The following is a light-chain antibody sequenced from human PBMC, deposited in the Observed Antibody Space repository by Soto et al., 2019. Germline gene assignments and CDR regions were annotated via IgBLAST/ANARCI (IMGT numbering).Light chain of an antibody. CDR2: AAS. V-gene: IGKV1-39*01. Sequence: DLQMTQSPSSLSASVGDRVTIACRASQSINNYLNWYQQKPGKAPILLIYAASSLQSGVPSRFSGDGSGTDFTLTISRLQPEDFATYYCQQSYNTPLTFGPGTKVDIK. J-gene: IGKJ3*01. CDR1: QSINNY. CDR3: QQSYNTPLT.